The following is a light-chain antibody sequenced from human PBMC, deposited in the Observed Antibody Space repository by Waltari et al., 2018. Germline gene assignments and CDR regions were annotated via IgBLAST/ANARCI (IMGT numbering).Light chain of an antibody. V-gene: IGLV3-19*01. CDR1: SLKNYF. CDR2: EKN. CDR3: NSRDSSGDLMV. J-gene: IGLJ2*01. Sequence: SSEPTQDPAVSVALGQTVRNTCQGDSLKNYFVSWYQKKPGQAPVVVINEKNNRPSGIPDRFSASSSGNKASLTITGAQAEDEGDYYCNSRDSSGDLMVFGGGTKLTVL.